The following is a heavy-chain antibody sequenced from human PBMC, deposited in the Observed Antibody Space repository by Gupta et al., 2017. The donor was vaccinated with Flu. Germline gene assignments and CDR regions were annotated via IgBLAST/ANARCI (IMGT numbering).Heavy chain of an antibody. V-gene: IGHV1-69*01. CDR3: VRLTPCGGDCYYFQH. Sequence: QVQLVQSWAEVPKSGSSVTVSCPAYGDPFRSTTFSWVRLAPGQGLEWMGGILPVIVATNYAQEFQGRLTITADEATSTVYIEVSSLKSDDTAVYYCVRLTPCGGDCYYFQHWGQCTLVTVPS. CDR2: ILPVIVAT. D-gene: IGHD2-21*02. CDR1: GDPFRSTT. J-gene: IGHJ1*01.